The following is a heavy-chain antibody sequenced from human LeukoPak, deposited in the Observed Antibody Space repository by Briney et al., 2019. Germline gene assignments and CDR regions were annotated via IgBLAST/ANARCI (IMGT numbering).Heavy chain of an antibody. Sequence: SETLSLTCTVSGGSISSSSYYWGWIRQPPGKGLEWIGRIHPSGSTNYNPSLKSRVTLSVDTSKNQFSLKLSSVTAADTAVYYCARGPPPDFDYWGRGTLVTVSS. CDR2: IHPSGST. CDR3: ARGPPPDFDY. V-gene: IGHV4-61*05. CDR1: GGSISSSSYY. J-gene: IGHJ4*02.